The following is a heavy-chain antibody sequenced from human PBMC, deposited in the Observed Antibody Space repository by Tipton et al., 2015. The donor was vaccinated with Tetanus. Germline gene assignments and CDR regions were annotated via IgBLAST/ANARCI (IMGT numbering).Heavy chain of an antibody. Sequence: SLRLSCAASGFRFSYSGMHWVRQAPGKGLEWVAVIAFDGKNERYADSVKGRFIISRDNAKNLLYLQMSSLRREDTAVYYCASSTVTRWGPGTLVTVSS. V-gene: IGHV3-30*03. CDR1: GFRFSYSG. D-gene: IGHD4-17*01. CDR3: ASSTVTR. J-gene: IGHJ4*02. CDR2: IAFDGKNE.